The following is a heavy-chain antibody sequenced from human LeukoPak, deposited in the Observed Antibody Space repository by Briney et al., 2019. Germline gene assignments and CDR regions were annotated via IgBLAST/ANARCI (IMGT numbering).Heavy chain of an antibody. CDR2: INHSGST. J-gene: IGHJ4*02. Sequence: SETLSLTCAVYGGSFSGYYWSWIRQPPGKGLEWIGEINHSGSTNYNPSLKSRVTISVDTSKNQFSLKLSSVTAADTAVYYCARVKLRSFDYWGQGTLVTVSS. CDR3: ARVKLRSFDY. CDR1: GGSFSGYY. V-gene: IGHV4-34*01. D-gene: IGHD2/OR15-2a*01.